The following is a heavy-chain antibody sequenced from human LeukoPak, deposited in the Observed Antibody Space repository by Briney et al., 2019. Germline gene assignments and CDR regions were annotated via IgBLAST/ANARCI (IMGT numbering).Heavy chain of an antibody. V-gene: IGHV1-2*02. CDR3: ARGGIRRHFDY. CDR2: INPNSGGA. CDR1: EYTFTGYS. Sequence: ASVKVSCKASEYTFTGYSMHWVRQAPGQGLEWMGWINPNSGGANYAQKFQGRVTMTRDTSISTVYMELSRLRSDDTAVYYCARGGIRRHFDYWGQGTLVTVSS. D-gene: IGHD3-16*01. J-gene: IGHJ4*02.